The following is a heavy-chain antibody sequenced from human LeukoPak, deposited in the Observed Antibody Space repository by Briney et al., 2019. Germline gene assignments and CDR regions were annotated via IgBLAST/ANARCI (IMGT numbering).Heavy chain of an antibody. CDR2: IYPDGRT. CDR1: GFAVSTNY. J-gene: IGHJ4*02. CDR3: VRDYVWGTSDPDY. D-gene: IGHD3-16*01. Sequence: GGSLRLSCAASGFAVSTNYMSWVRQAPGKGLEWVSVIYPDGRTYYADSVKGRFTISRDNTHNSVFLLMSSLRAEDTAVYYCVRDYVWGTSDPDYWGQGTLVTVSS. V-gene: IGHV3-53*01.